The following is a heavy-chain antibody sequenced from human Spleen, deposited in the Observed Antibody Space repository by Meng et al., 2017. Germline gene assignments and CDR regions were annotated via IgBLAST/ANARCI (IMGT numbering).Heavy chain of an antibody. D-gene: IGHD3-10*01. CDR1: GFTVSHNY. CDR3: ARVQYGSGSYFLYYYGMDV. CDR2: IYSGGNT. V-gene: IGHV3-66*01. Sequence: GESLKISCAASGFTVSHNYMSWVRQAPGKGLEWVSVIYSGGNTYYADSVKGRFTISRDNAKNSLYLQMNSLRAEDTAVYYCARVQYGSGSYFLYYYGMDVWGQGTTVTVSS. J-gene: IGHJ6*02.